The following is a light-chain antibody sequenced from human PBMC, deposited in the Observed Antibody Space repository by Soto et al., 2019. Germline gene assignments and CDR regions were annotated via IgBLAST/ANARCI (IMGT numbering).Light chain of an antibody. J-gene: IGLJ1*01. CDR2: EVS. CDR3: SSYTSSSTYV. CDR1: SSDVGGYNY. V-gene: IGLV2-14*01. Sequence: QLVLTQPASVSRSPGQSITISCTGTSSDVGGYNYVSWYQQHPGKAPKLMIYEVSNRPSGVSNRFSGSKSGNTASLTISGLQAEDEADYYCSSYTSSSTYVFGTGTKLTVL.